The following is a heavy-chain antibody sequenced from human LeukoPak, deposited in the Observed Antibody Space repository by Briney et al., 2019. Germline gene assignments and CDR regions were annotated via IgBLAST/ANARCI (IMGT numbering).Heavy chain of an antibody. Sequence: ASVKVSCKASGYTFTDYFIHWVRQAPGQGLEWMGWINPNSGSTNYAQKFQGRVTMTRDTSISTAYMELTRLRSDDTAVYYCARVPYYYDSSGYSLDYWGQGTLVTVSS. D-gene: IGHD3-22*01. CDR1: GYTFTDYF. V-gene: IGHV1-2*02. J-gene: IGHJ4*02. CDR2: INPNSGST. CDR3: ARVPYYYDSSGYSLDY.